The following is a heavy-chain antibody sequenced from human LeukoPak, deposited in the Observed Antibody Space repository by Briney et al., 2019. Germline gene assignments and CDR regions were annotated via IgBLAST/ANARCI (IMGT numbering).Heavy chain of an antibody. J-gene: IGHJ3*01. CDR1: GFTFSDYA. V-gene: IGHV3-30-3*01. Sequence: GGSLRLSCVASGFTFSDYAMHWVRQAPSKELERVAVLSYGGTNKYYADSVKGRFTISRDNSKNTMFLQMNSLRAEDTAVYHCARDRSGYANDAFDFWGQGTMVTVSS. CDR2: LSYGGTNK. D-gene: IGHD3-3*01. CDR3: ARDRSGYANDAFDF.